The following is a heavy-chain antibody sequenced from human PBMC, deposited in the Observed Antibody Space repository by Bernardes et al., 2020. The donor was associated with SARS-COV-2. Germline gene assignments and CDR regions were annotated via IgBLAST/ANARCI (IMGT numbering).Heavy chain of an antibody. J-gene: IGHJ4*02. Sequence: GGRRRRAGAEAGGNGRSYWMHWVRQIPGRGLVWLSRISTDGSTTNYADSVKGRFTISRDNAKNTLWLQMNSLGADDTAVYYCARGASSGYRVDYWGPGTLVTVSS. CDR1: GGNGRSYW. V-gene: IGHV3-74*01. CDR3: ARGASSGYRVDY. CDR2: ISTDGSTT. D-gene: IGHD3-22*01.